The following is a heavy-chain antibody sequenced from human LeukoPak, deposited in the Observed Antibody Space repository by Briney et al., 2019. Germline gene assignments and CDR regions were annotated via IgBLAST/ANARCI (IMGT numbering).Heavy chain of an antibody. CDR3: ARACSSFSCGTRGGVYAVDI. Sequence: PGGSLRLSCAASGFSFTNYAMSWVRQAPARGPEWVSFIGSSGGSISYADSVKGRFTISRENAKNSLYLQMSSLRAEDTAVYYCARACSSFSCGTRGGVYAVDIWGQGTTVTVSS. D-gene: IGHD2-2*01. CDR1: GFSFTNYA. V-gene: IGHV3-21*01. J-gene: IGHJ3*02. CDR2: IGSSGGSI.